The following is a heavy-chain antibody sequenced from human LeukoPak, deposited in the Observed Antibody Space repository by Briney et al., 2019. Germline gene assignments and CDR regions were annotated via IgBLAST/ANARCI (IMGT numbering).Heavy chain of an antibody. J-gene: IGHJ5*01. Sequence: GGSLRLSCAASGFTVSNKYMSWVRQAPGKGLEWVSVIYSGGTRFYADSVKGRFTISRDNSRNTVYLQMDSLRAEDTAVYFCARGTAAAANRNWFDSWGQGTLVTVSS. CDR2: IYSGGTR. CDR1: GFTVSNKY. D-gene: IGHD6-13*01. CDR3: ARGTAAAANRNWFDS. V-gene: IGHV3-53*01.